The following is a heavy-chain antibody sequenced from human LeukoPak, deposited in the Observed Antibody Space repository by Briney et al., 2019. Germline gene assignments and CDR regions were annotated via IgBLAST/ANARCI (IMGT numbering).Heavy chain of an antibody. J-gene: IGHJ4*02. D-gene: IGHD3-22*01. CDR2: ISGSGVST. Sequence: AGGSLRLSRAASGFTLRSYAMSWVRQAPGKGLEWVSAISGSGVSTFYSDSVKGRFTISRDNSKNTLYLQMNSLRAEDTAVYYCAKDLQRYNYESSGYYITSAFDYWGQGTLVTVSS. CDR1: GFTLRSYA. CDR3: AKDLQRYNYESSGYYITSAFDY. V-gene: IGHV3-23*01.